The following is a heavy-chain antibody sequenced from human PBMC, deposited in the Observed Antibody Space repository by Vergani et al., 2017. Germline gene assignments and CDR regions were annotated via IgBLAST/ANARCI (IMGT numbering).Heavy chain of an antibody. Sequence: QVQLVQSGAEVKKPGSSVKVSCKASGGTFSSYTISWVRQAPGQGLEWMGRIIPILGIANYAQKFQGRVTITADKSTSTAYMELSSLRSEGTAVYYCASGYYDSSATDAFDIWGQGTMVTVSS. V-gene: IGHV1-69*02. J-gene: IGHJ3*02. CDR1: GGTFSSYT. CDR3: ASGYYDSSATDAFDI. CDR2: IIPILGIA. D-gene: IGHD3-22*01.